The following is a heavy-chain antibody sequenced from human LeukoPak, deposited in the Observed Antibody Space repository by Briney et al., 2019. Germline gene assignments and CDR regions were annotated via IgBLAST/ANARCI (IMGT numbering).Heavy chain of an antibody. Sequence: PGGSLRLSCAASGFTFSSYSMNWVRQAPGKGLEWVSSISSSSSYIYYADSVKGRFTISRDNAKNSLYLQMNGLRAEDTAVYYCARSCSSGWAFDYWGQGTLVTVSS. D-gene: IGHD6-19*01. V-gene: IGHV3-21*01. CDR3: ARSCSSGWAFDY. CDR2: ISSSSSYI. J-gene: IGHJ4*02. CDR1: GFTFSSYS.